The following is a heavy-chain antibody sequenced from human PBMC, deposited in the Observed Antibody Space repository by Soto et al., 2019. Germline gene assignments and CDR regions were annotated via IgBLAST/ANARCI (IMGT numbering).Heavy chain of an antibody. CDR1: GGSFSGYY. CDR2: INHSGST. D-gene: IGHD3-3*01. Sequence: AETLSLTCAVYGGSFSGYYWRWIRQPPGKGLEWIGEINHSGSTNYNPSLKSRVTISVDTSKNQFSLKLSSVTAADTAVYYCARDNYDFWSGSYYYYYYGMDVWGQGTTVTVSS. V-gene: IGHV4-34*01. CDR3: ARDNYDFWSGSYYYYYYGMDV. J-gene: IGHJ6*02.